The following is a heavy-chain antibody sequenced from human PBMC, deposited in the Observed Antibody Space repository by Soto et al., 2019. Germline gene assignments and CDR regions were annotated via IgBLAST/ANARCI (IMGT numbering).Heavy chain of an antibody. D-gene: IGHD3-10*01. CDR1: GGSISSGDYY. J-gene: IGHJ4*02. CDR3: ARTMVRGVIEFDY. V-gene: IGHV4-30-4*01. Sequence: PSETLSLTCTVSGGSISSGDYYWSWIRQPPGKGLEWIGYIYYSGSTYYNPSLKSRVTISVDTSKNQFSLKLSSVTAADTAVYYCARTMVRGVIEFDYWGQGTLVTVSS. CDR2: IYYSGST.